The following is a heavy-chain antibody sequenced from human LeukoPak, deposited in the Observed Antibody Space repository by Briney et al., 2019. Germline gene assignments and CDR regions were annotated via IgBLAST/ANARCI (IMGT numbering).Heavy chain of an antibody. V-gene: IGHV4-59*08. D-gene: IGHD5-24*01. CDR1: GASITSYY. Sequence: PSETLSVTCTVSGASITSYYWSWIRQPPGKGLEWIGYIYYSGSTKYNPSLKSRVSISVDTSKNQFSLKLSSVTAADTAVYYCARGAGAGYNLQPFDYWGQGTLVTVSS. CDR2: IYYSGST. CDR3: ARGAGAGYNLQPFDY. J-gene: IGHJ4*02.